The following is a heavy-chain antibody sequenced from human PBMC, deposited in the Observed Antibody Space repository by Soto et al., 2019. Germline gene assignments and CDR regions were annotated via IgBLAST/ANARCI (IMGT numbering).Heavy chain of an antibody. Sequence: ASVKVSCKASGYTFTSYGISWVRQAPGQGLEWMGWISAYNGNTNYAQKLQGRVTMTTDTSTSTAYMELRSLRSDDTAVYYCARTYYYDSSGYYPLNYWGQGTLVTVYS. J-gene: IGHJ4*02. D-gene: IGHD3-22*01. CDR1: GYTFTSYG. CDR2: ISAYNGNT. V-gene: IGHV1-18*04. CDR3: ARTYYYDSSGYYPLNY.